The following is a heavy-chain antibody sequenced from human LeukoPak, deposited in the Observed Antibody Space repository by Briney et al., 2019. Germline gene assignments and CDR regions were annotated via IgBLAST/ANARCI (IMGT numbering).Heavy chain of an antibody. CDR3: ARGTPFTIFGVVILDY. CDR2: ISSSSSSYI. V-gene: IGHV3-21*01. J-gene: IGHJ4*02. Sequence: PGGSLRLSCAASGFTFSSYSMNWVRQAPGKGLEWVSSISSSSSSYIYYADSVKGRFTISRDNAKNSLYLQMNSLRAEDTAVYYCARGTPFTIFGVVILDYWGQGTLVTVSS. D-gene: IGHD3-3*01. CDR1: GFTFSSYS.